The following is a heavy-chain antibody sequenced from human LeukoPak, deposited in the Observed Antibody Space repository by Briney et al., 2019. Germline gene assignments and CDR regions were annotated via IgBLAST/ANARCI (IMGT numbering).Heavy chain of an antibody. CDR1: GFTFSSYG. J-gene: IGHJ4*02. V-gene: IGHV3-33*06. D-gene: IGHD3-10*01. CDR2: IWYDGSNK. CDR3: AKDHFAGFDY. Sequence: GRSLGLSSAASGFTFSSYGMHRVRQAPGKGREWVAVIWYDGSNKYYADSVKGRFTISRDNSKNTLYLQMNSLRAEDTAVYYCAKDHFAGFDYWGQGTLVTVSS.